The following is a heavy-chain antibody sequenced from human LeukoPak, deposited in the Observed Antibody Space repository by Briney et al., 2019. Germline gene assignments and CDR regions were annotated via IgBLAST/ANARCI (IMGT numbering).Heavy chain of an antibody. CDR3: AKDKRNYYDSSGYYPVYYYGMDV. D-gene: IGHD3-22*01. CDR1: GFTFSSCG. V-gene: IGHV3-30*18. Sequence: GGSLRLSCAASGFTFSSCGMHWVRQAPGKGLEWVAVISYDGSNKYYADSVKGRFTISRDNSKNTLYLQMNSLRAEDTAVYYCAKDKRNYYDSSGYYPVYYYGMDVWGQGTTVTVSS. J-gene: IGHJ6*02. CDR2: ISYDGSNK.